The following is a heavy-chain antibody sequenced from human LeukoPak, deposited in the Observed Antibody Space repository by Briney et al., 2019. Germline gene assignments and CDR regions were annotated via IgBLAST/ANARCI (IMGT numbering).Heavy chain of an antibody. J-gene: IGHJ4*02. D-gene: IGHD6-19*01. V-gene: IGHV3-30*04. Sequence: GRSLRLSCAASGFTFSSYAMHWVRQAPGKGLEWVAVISYDGSNKYYADSVKGRFTISRDNSKNTLYLRMNSLRAEDTAVYYCASGYSSGWLLDYWGQGTLVTVSS. CDR3: ASGYSSGWLLDY. CDR2: ISYDGSNK. CDR1: GFTFSSYA.